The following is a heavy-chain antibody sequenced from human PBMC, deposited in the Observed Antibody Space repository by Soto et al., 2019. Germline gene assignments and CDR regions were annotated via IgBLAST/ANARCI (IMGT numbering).Heavy chain of an antibody. V-gene: IGHV3-53*01. Sequence: GGSLRLSCAASGFTVSSNYMSWVRQAPGKGLEWVSVIYSGGSTYYADSVKGRFTISRDNSKNTLYLQMNSLRAEDTAVYYCARDKYSYGSSYYYYGMDVWGQGTTVTVSS. D-gene: IGHD5-18*01. J-gene: IGHJ6*02. CDR2: IYSGGST. CDR1: GFTVSSNY. CDR3: ARDKYSYGSSYYYYGMDV.